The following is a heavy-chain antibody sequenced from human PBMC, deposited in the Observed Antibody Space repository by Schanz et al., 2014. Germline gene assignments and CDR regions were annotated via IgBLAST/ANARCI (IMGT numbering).Heavy chain of an antibody. CDR1: GYTFTGYY. Sequence: QVQLVQSGAEVKKPGASVKVSCKASGYTFTGYYMHWVRQAPGQGLEYMGWINTNTGNPTYAQGFTGRFVFSLDTSVSTAYLQISFLKADDTAVFFCARGEANWGQYWGQGTQVTVSS. CDR2: INTNTGNP. J-gene: IGHJ4*02. D-gene: IGHD7-27*01. V-gene: IGHV7-4-1*02. CDR3: ARGEANWGQY.